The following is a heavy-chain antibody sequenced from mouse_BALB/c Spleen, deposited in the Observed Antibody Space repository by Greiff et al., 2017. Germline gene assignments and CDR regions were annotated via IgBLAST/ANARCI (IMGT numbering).Heavy chain of an antibody. CDR1: GYTFTSYW. J-gene: IGHJ4*01. V-gene: IGHV1-7*01. D-gene: IGHD2-2*01. Sequence: QVQLKESGAELAKPGASVKMSCKASGYTFTSYWMHWVKQRPGQGLEWIGYINPSTGYTEYNQKFKSKATLTVDTSSSTAYMQLSSLTSEDSAVYYCTRSIYYGYDGGYAMDYWGQGTSVTVSS. CDR2: INPSTGYT. CDR3: TRSIYYGYDGGYAMDY.